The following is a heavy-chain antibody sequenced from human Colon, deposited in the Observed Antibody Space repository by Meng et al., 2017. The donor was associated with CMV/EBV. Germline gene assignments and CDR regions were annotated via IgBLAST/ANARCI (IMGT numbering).Heavy chain of an antibody. CDR3: ARTDYYDFG. J-gene: IGHJ4*02. Sequence: QVQLQQCGAGLLTPSATLSLTCAVYGVSLRAYYWSWIRQPPGKGLEWIGEINHSGSTNYNPSLKSRVTISVDTSKNQFSLKLSSVTAADTAVYYCARTDYYDFGWGQGTLVTVSS. V-gene: IGHV4-34*01. CDR1: GVSLRAYY. D-gene: IGHD3-3*01. CDR2: INHSGST.